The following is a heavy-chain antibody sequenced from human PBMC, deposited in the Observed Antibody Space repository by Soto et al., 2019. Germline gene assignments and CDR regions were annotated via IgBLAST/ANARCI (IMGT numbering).Heavy chain of an antibody. D-gene: IGHD6-13*01. J-gene: IGHJ6*02. CDR3: ARIPTGSSWYDYYYGMDV. V-gene: IGHV2-70*01. CDR2: IDWDDDK. CDR1: GFSLSTSGMC. Sequence: GSGPTLVNPTQTLTLTCTFSGFSLSTSGMCVSWIRQPPGKALEWLALIDWDDDKYYSTSLKTRLTISKDTSKNQVVLTMTNMDPVDTATYYCARIPTGSSWYDYYYGMDVWGQGTTVTVSS.